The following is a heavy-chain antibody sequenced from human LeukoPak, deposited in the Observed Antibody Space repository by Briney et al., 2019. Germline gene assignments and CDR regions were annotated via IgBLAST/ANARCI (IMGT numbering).Heavy chain of an antibody. J-gene: IGHJ4*02. Sequence: ASVKVSSTASGYTFTAYYMHWVRQAPGQGLEWMGWINPNSGGTNYSQKFQGRVTMTRDTSISTAYMELSRLRSDDTAVYYCARDRMAAAHFDYWGQGTLVTVSS. D-gene: IGHD6-13*01. CDR1: GYTFTAYY. CDR2: INPNSGGT. CDR3: ARDRMAAAHFDY. V-gene: IGHV1-2*02.